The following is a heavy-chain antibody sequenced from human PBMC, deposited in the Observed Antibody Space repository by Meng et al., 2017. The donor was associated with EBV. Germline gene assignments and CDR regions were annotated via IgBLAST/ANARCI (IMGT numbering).Heavy chain of an antibody. Sequence: VESVQGGGGVVQPRTCSRRSCGGSGFSGRNYWMNWVRQARGERVECVSFIFNDGGYEQYTDSGKGRFTISRYNSKNMLLLQIDSLGAEDTAIYDCAKVTAVGAYRPFHVWGHGTLVTVSS. CDR2: IFNDGGYE. V-gene: IGHV3-30*18. D-gene: IGHD5-18*01. CDR1: GFSGRNYW. CDR3: AKVTAVGAYRPFHV. J-gene: IGHJ4*01.